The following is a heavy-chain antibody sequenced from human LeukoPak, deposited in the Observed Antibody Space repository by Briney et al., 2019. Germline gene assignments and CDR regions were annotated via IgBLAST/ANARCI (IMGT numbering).Heavy chain of an antibody. V-gene: IGHV4-59*01. CDR2: IYYSGST. CDR3: ARGGYYDSRGYSPGYYFDH. Sequence: SETLSLTCTVSGGSISNYWSWIRQPPGKGLEWIGIIYYSGSTNYNPSLKSRVTISVDTSKNQFSLKLSSVTAADTAVYYCARGGYYDSRGYSPGYYFDHWGQGTLVTVSS. D-gene: IGHD3-22*01. CDR1: GGSISNY. J-gene: IGHJ4*02.